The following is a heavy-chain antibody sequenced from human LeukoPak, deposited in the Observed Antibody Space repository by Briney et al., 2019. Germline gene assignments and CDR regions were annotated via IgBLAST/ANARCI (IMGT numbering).Heavy chain of an antibody. Sequence: SGGSLRLSCAASGVTLSNYGIHWVRQAPGKGLEWVAVISYDGNYKYYADSVKGRFTISRDNSKKTLSLQMNSLRAEDTAVYFCARHYYYGSGTLYKPLDYWGRGTLVTASS. CDR2: ISYDGNYK. CDR1: GVTLSNYG. D-gene: IGHD3-10*01. CDR3: ARHYYYGSGTLYKPLDY. V-gene: IGHV3-30*03. J-gene: IGHJ4*02.